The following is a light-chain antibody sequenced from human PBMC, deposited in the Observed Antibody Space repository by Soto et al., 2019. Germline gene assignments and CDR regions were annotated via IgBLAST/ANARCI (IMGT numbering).Light chain of an antibody. J-gene: IGKJ1*01. Sequence: DIHMTQSPSSLSASVGNIFTITCRGSEGIGNDLGWYQQKPGKAPKGLIYDASALPRGVPSRFSGSGSGKEFTLIISGLQPEDSATYYCQQYTNTNNTWMFGQGTQVDIK. CDR3: QQYTNTNNTWM. V-gene: IGKV1-17*01. CDR2: DAS. CDR1: EGIGND.